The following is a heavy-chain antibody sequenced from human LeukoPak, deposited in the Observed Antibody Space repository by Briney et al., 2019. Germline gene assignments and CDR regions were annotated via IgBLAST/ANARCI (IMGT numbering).Heavy chain of an antibody. J-gene: IGHJ5*02. CDR1: GFTFSSYA. CDR3: ARDGTTMVRGVIIPSWFDP. Sequence: GGSLRLSCAASGFTFSSYAMHWVRQAPGKGLEYVSAISSNGGSTYYANSVKGRFTISRDNSKNTLYLQMGSRRAEDMAVYYCARDGTTMVRGVIIPSWFDPWGQGTLVTVSS. CDR2: ISSNGGST. D-gene: IGHD3-10*01. V-gene: IGHV3-64*01.